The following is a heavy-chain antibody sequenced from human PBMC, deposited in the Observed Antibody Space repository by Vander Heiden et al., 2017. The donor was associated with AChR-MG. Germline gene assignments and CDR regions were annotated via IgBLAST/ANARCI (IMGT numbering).Heavy chain of an antibody. Sequence: QVQLHQWGAGLLKPSETLSLTCAVYGGSFSDYYWGWIRQPPGRGLEWIGEIDHRGTTNYNPSLKSRVTMSVDTSKNQLSIKLTSVTAADTALYDFSRSGHLDNYWGQGTLVTVSP. CDR2: IDHRGTT. V-gene: IGHV4-34*01. CDR3: SRSGHLDNY. D-gene: IGHD1-1*01. CDR1: GGSFSDYY. J-gene: IGHJ4*02.